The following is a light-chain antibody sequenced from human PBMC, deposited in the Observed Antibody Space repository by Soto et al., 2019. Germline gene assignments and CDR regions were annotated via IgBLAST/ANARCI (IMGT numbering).Light chain of an antibody. CDR2: EVS. Sequence: QSALTQPASVSGSPGQSITISCTGTSSDIGGYNYVSWYQQHPGNAPKLIIFEVSNRPSGVSHRFSGSKSGNTASLTISGLQADDEADYFCSSYASSSPYVFGTGTKVTVL. V-gene: IGLV2-14*01. J-gene: IGLJ1*01. CDR3: SSYASSSPYV. CDR1: SSDIGGYNY.